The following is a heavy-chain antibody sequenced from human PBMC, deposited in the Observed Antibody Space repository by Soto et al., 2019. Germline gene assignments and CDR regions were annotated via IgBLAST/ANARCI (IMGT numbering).Heavy chain of an antibody. CDR1: GGSFSGYY. CDR3: ARGLIAAAGTGTWFDP. Sequence: SETLSLTCAVYGGSFSGYYWSWIRQPPGKGLEWIGEINHSGSTNYNPSLKSRVTISVDTSKNQFSLKLSSVTAADTAVYYCARGLIAAAGTGTWFDPWGQGTLVTVS. CDR2: INHSGST. V-gene: IGHV4-34*01. D-gene: IGHD6-13*01. J-gene: IGHJ5*02.